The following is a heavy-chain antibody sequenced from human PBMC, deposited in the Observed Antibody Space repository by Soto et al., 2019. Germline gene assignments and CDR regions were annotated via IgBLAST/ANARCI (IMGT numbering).Heavy chain of an antibody. CDR3: ARDRGYCSSTSCPMTGYGMDV. V-gene: IGHV1-46*01. Sequence: QVQLVQSGAEVKKPGASLKVSCKASGYTFTSYYMHWVRQAPGQGLEGMGIINPSGGSTSYAQKFQGRVTMTRDTSTSTVYMELSSLRSEDTAVYYCARDRGYCSSTSCPMTGYGMDVWGQGTTVTVSS. CDR1: GYTFTSYY. CDR2: INPSGGST. J-gene: IGHJ6*02. D-gene: IGHD2-2*01.